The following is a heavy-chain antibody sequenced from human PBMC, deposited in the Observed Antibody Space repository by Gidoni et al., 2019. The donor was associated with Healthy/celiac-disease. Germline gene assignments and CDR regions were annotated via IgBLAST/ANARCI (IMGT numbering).Heavy chain of an antibody. Sequence: EVQLLESGGGLVQPGGSLGRSCAASGFTFSSYAVSWVRQAPGKGLEWVSAICGRSGSTYYADSVKGRFTISRDNSKNTLYLQMNSLRAEDTAVYYCAKDMAAAGIGGWNYWGQGTLVTVSS. CDR2: ICGRSGST. J-gene: IGHJ4*02. D-gene: IGHD6-13*01. CDR1: GFTFSSYA. V-gene: IGHV3-23*01. CDR3: AKDMAAAGIGGWNY.